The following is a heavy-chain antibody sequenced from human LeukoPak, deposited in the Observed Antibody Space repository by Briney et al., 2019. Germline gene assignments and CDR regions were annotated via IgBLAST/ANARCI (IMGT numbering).Heavy chain of an antibody. CDR1: GYTFTSYG. CDR2: ISAYNGNT. J-gene: IGHJ6*02. D-gene: IGHD5-24*01. Sequence: ASVKVSCKASGYTFTSYGISWVGQASGQGLEWMGWISAYNGNTSYAQKFQGRVTMPRDPSTSTVYMELSSLRSEDTAVYYCAREALRDGHIFGRMDVWGQGTTVTVSS. CDR3: AREALRDGHIFGRMDV. V-gene: IGHV1-18*01.